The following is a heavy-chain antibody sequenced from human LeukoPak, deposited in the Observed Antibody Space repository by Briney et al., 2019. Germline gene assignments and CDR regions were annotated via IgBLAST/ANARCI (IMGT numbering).Heavy chain of an antibody. CDR1: GGSISTYY. D-gene: IGHD4-17*01. J-gene: IGHJ4*02. CDR3: ARAADYGDSNFDY. V-gene: IGHV4-4*07. Sequence: SETLSLTCTVSGGSISTYYWSWIRQPAGKGLEWIGRIYPGGSTDYNPSLKSRVTISVDTSKNHSSLRLTSVTAADTAVYFCARAADYGDSNFDYWGQGTLVTVSS. CDR2: IYPGGST.